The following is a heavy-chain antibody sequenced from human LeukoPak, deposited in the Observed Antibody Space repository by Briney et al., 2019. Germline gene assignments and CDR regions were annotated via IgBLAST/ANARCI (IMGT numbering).Heavy chain of an antibody. CDR3: ARGKRYCSGGSCLYYFDY. Sequence: GASVKVSCKASGYTFTSYDINWVRQATGQGLEWMGWMNPNSGNTGYAQKFQGRVTITRNTSISTAYMELSSLRSEDTAVYYCARGKRYCSGGSCLYYFDYWGQGTLVTVSS. D-gene: IGHD2-15*01. V-gene: IGHV1-8*03. CDR2: MNPNSGNT. CDR1: GYTFTSYD. J-gene: IGHJ4*02.